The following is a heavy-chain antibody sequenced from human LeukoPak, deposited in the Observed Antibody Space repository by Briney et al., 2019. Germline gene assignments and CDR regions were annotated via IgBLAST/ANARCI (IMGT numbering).Heavy chain of an antibody. CDR2: IYHSGST. V-gene: IGHV4-39*07. J-gene: IGHJ5*02. D-gene: IGHD6-13*01. CDR3: ARVSDPRIAEGWLDP. CDR1: GGSISSSSYY. Sequence: SETLSLTCTVSGGSISSSSYYWGWIRQPPGKGLEWIGEIYHSGSTNYNPSLKSRVTISVDKSKNQFSLKLSSVTAADTAVYYCARVSDPRIAEGWLDPWGQGTLVTVSS.